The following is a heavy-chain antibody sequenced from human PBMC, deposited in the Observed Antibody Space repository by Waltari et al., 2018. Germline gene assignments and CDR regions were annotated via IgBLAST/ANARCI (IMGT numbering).Heavy chain of an antibody. J-gene: IGHJ4*02. CDR2: VNEVGSGK. V-gene: IGHV3-7*01. CDR1: GYSFTTYW. D-gene: IGHD2-2*02. CDR3: AKDAFGNTYLDF. Sequence: EVQVVESGGALVQPGGSLRLSCTASGYSFTTYWMFWVRQAPGKGLEWVANVNEVGSGKDYVDSVKGRFTISRDNAKDSLYLQMDSLRLDDTAMYYCAKDAFGNTYLDFWGQGTLVTVSS.